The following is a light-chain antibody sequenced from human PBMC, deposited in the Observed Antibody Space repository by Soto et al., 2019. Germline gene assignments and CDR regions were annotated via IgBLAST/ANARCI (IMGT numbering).Light chain of an antibody. V-gene: IGKV3-15*01. J-gene: IGKJ1*01. Sequence: EIVMTQSPATLSVSPGERATLSCRASQRVCSHFAWYHHKPGQAPRLLVYGASTRASGIPDRFSGSVSGAEFTLSISSLQSEDFAVYYCQQYYNWPRTFVQGTKVDIK. CDR3: QQYYNWPRT. CDR1: QRVCSH. CDR2: GAS.